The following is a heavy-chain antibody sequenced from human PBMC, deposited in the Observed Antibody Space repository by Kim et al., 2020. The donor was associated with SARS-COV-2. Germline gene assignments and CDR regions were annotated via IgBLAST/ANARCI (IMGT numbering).Heavy chain of an antibody. D-gene: IGHD2-2*01. Sequence: GESLKISCKGSGYSFTSYWISWVRQMPGKGLEWMGRIDPSDSYTNYSPSFQGHVTISADKSISTAYLQWSSLKASDTAMYYCARHRRYCSSTSCYEGWYFDLWGRGTLVTVSS. CDR2: IDPSDSYT. V-gene: IGHV5-10-1*01. J-gene: IGHJ2*01. CDR3: ARHRRYCSSTSCYEGWYFDL. CDR1: GYSFTSYW.